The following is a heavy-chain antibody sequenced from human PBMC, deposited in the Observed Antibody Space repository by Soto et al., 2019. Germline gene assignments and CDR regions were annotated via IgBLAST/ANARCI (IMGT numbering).Heavy chain of an antibody. V-gene: IGHV4-34*01. CDR1: GGSFSGYY. CDR2: IDHSGYT. J-gene: IGHJ5*02. Sequence: SETLSLTCAVYGGSFSGYYWNWIRQPPGKGLEWIGEIDHSGYTNYSPSPKSRVTISVDTSKNQFSLRLTSVTAADTAVYYCARVRDWFDPWGQGTLVTVSS. D-gene: IGHD3-3*01. CDR3: ARVRDWFDP.